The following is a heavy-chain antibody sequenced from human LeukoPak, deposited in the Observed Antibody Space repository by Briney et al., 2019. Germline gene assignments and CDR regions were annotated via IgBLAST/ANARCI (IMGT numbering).Heavy chain of an antibody. CDR1: GFTFSSYG. CDR2: ISYDAKSN. V-gene: IGHV3-30*03. Sequence: GGSLRLSCVTSGFTFSSYGMHWVRQVPGKGLEWVAVISYDAKSNYHVDSVKGRFTISRDNSKNTLYLQMNSLRAEDTAVYYCARAGFTFSDYFGSFFDYWGQGTLVTVSS. D-gene: IGHD3-10*01. J-gene: IGHJ4*02. CDR3: ARAGFTFSDYFGSFFDY.